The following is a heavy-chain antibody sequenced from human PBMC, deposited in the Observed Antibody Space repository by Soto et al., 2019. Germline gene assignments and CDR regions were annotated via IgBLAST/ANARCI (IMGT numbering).Heavy chain of an antibody. V-gene: IGHV1-24*01. J-gene: IGHJ3*02. CDR3: ATAGIRFLEWLLAFDI. CDR2: FDPEDGET. Sequence: ASVKVSCKVSGYTLTELSMHWVRQAPGKGLEWMGGFDPEDGETIYAQKFQGRVTMTEDTSTDTAYMELSSLRSEDTAVYYCATAGIRFLEWLLAFDIWGQGTMVTVSS. CDR1: GYTLTELS. D-gene: IGHD3-3*01.